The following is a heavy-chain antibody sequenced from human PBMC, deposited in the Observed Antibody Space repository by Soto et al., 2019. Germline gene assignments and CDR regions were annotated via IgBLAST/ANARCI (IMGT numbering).Heavy chain of an antibody. V-gene: IGHV3-53*01. Sequence: PVGSLRLSCAASGFTVSSNYMSWVRQAPGKGLEWVSVIYSGGSTYYADSVKGRFTISRDNSKNTLYLQMNSLRAEDTAVYYCARETYYYDSSGYYDYWGQGTLVTVSS. CDR1: GFTVSSNY. CDR2: IYSGGST. J-gene: IGHJ4*02. D-gene: IGHD3-22*01. CDR3: ARETYYYDSSGYYDY.